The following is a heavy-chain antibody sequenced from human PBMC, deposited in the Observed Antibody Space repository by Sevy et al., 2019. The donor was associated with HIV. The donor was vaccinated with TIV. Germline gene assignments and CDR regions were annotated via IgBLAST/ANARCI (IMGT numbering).Heavy chain of an antibody. V-gene: IGHV1-24*01. J-gene: IGHJ4*02. CDR3: ATGGIPYYDILTGYYRNYFDY. D-gene: IGHD3-9*01. Sequence: ASVKVSCKVSGYTLTKLSMHWVRQAPGKGLEWMGGFDPEDGETIYAQKFQGRVTMTEDTSTDTAYMELSSLRSEDTAVYYCATGGIPYYDILTGYYRNYFDYWGQGTLVTVSS. CDR2: FDPEDGET. CDR1: GYTLTKLS.